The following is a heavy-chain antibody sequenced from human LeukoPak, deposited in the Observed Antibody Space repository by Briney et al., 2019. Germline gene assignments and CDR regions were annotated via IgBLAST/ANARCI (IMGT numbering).Heavy chain of an antibody. D-gene: IGHD2-15*01. Sequence: ASVKVSCKASGYTFTSYYMHWVRQAPGQGLEWMGIINPSGGSTSYAQKFQGRVTMTRDTSTSTVYMELSSLRSEDTAVYYCARDQRLVVVVANYYYYYGMDVWGQGTTVTVSS. CDR3: ARDQRLVVVVANYYYYYGMDV. V-gene: IGHV1-46*01. J-gene: IGHJ6*02. CDR1: GYTFTSYY. CDR2: INPSGGST.